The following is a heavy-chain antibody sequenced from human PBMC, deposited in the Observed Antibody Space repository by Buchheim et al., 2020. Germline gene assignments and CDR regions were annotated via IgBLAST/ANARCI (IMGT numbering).Heavy chain of an antibody. CDR2: ISYDGSNK. V-gene: IGHV3-30*18. Sequence: QVQLVESGGGVVQPGRSLRLSCAASGFTFSSYGMHWVRQAPGKGLEWVAVISYDGSNKYYADSVKGRFTISRDNSKNTLYLQMNSLRAEDTAVYYCAKAGFSSHRYFDYWGQGTL. CDR3: AKAGFSSHRYFDY. J-gene: IGHJ4*02. D-gene: IGHD2-2*01. CDR1: GFTFSSYG.